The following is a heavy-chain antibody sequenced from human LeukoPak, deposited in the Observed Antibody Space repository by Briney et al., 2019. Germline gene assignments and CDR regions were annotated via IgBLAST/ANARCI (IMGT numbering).Heavy chain of an antibody. V-gene: IGHV3-33*01. J-gene: IGHJ4*02. Sequence: GGSLRLSCAASGFTFSSYGMHWVRQATGKGLEWVAVIWYDGSNKYYADSVKGRFTISRDNSKNTLYLQMNSLRAEDTAVYYCARDPLAALGDYFDYWGQGTLVTVSS. CDR1: GFTFSSYG. CDR3: ARDPLAALGDYFDY. CDR2: IWYDGSNK. D-gene: IGHD1-26*01.